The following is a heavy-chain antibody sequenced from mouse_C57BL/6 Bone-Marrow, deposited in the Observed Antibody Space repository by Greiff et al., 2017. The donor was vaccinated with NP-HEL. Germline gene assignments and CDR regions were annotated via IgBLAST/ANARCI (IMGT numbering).Heavy chain of an antibody. Sequence: QVQLQQSGAELVMPGASVKLSCKASGYTFTSYWMHWVKQRPGQGLEWIGEIDPSDSYTNYNQKFKGKSTLTVDKSSSTAYMQLSSLTSEDSAVYYCAREGQLRPFDYWGQGTTLTVSS. D-gene: IGHD3-2*02. CDR3: AREGQLRPFDY. V-gene: IGHV1-69*01. CDR2: IDPSDSYT. CDR1: GYTFTSYW. J-gene: IGHJ2*01.